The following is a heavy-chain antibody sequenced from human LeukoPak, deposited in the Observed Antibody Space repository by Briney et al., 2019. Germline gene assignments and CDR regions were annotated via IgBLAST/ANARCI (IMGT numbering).Heavy chain of an antibody. D-gene: IGHD3-9*01. CDR2: ISSSSSYI. CDR1: GFTFSSYS. J-gene: IGHJ4*02. CDR3: ASSGYFDWLSHLGCHRDY. Sequence: GGSLRLTCAASGFTFSSYSMNWVRQAPGKGLEWVSSISSSSSYIYYADSVKGRFTISRDNAKNSLYLQMNSLRAEDTAVYYCASSGYFDWLSHLGCHRDYWGQGTLVTVSS. V-gene: IGHV3-21*01.